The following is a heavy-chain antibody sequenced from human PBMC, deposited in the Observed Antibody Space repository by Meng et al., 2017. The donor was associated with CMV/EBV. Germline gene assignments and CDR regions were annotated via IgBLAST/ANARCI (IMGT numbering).Heavy chain of an antibody. CDR2: INHSGST. Sequence: GSLRLSCAVYGGSFSGYYWSWTRQPPGKGLEWIGEINHSGSTNYNPSLKSRVTISVDTSKNQFSLKLSSVTAADTAVYYCARAGGAFDIWGQGTMVTVSS. CDR1: GGSFSGYY. J-gene: IGHJ3*02. CDR3: ARAGGAFDI. D-gene: IGHD1-26*01. V-gene: IGHV4-34*01.